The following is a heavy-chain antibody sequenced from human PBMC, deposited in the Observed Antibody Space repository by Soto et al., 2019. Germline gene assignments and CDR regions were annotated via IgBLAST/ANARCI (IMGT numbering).Heavy chain of an antibody. CDR1: GGSISSYY. CDR3: ARVFVDSSGWYYFDY. J-gene: IGHJ4*02. V-gene: IGHV4-59*01. D-gene: IGHD6-19*01. CDR2: IYYSGST. Sequence: KTSETLSLTCTVSGGSISSYYWSWIRQPPGKGLEWIGYIYYSGSTNYNPSLKSRVTISVDTSKNQFSLKLSSVTAADTAVYYCARVFVDSSGWYYFDYWGQGTLVTVSS.